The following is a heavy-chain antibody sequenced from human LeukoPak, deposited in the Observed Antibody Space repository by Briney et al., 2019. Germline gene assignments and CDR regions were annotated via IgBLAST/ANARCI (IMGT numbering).Heavy chain of an antibody. CDR3: AREYYYDSSGYEGY. CDR2: ISSSGSTI. V-gene: IGHV3-48*04. Sequence: PGRSLRLSCAASGFTFSSYAMHWVRQAPGKGLEWVSYISSSGSTIYYADSVKGRFTISRDNAKNSLYLQMNSLRAEDTAVYYCAREYYYDSSGYEGYWGQGTLVTVSS. J-gene: IGHJ4*02. D-gene: IGHD3-22*01. CDR1: GFTFSSYA.